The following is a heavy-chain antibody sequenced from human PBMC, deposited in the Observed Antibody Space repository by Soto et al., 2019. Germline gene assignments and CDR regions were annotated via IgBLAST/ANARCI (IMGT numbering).Heavy chain of an antibody. CDR3: ARDAPSDDHWSGYSHGMDV. CDR2: ISVSGSTT. J-gene: IGHJ6*02. D-gene: IGHD3-3*01. CDR1: GFTFSIYE. Sequence: PVGSLRLSCAASGFTFSIYEMNWVRQAPGKGLEWVSYISVSGSTTYYADSVKGRFTISRDNAKNSLYLQMNSLRAEDTAVYYCARDAPSDDHWSGYSHGMDVWGQGTTVTVSS. V-gene: IGHV3-48*03.